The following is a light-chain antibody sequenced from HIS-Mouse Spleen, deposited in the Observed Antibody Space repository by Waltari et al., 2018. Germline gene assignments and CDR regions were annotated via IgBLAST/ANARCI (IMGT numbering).Light chain of an antibody. CDR1: QSVSSSY. V-gene: IGKV3-20*01. J-gene: IGKJ2*01. CDR3: QQYGSSPPYT. Sequence: EIVLTQSPGTRSLSPGERATLSCRASQSVSSSYLAWYQQKPGQAPRLLIYGASSRANGIPDRFSGSGSGTDFTLTISRLEPEDFAVYYCQQYGSSPPYTFGQGTKLEIK. CDR2: GAS.